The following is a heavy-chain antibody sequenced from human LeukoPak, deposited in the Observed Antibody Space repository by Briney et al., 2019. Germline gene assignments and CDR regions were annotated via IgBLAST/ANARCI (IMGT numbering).Heavy chain of an antibody. CDR1: GFAFSSYN. CDR3: AKPFTPTIYAIGWYNCDY. V-gene: IGHV3-21*04. J-gene: IGHJ4*02. D-gene: IGHD6-19*01. CDR2: ISTTSTYI. Sequence: GGSLRLSCAASGFAFSSYNMKWVRQAPGKGLEWVSFISTTSTYIYYADSVKGRFTVSRDNSKNLLYLQMDSLRGEDTAVYYCAKPFTPTIYAIGWYNCDYWGQGTLVTVSS.